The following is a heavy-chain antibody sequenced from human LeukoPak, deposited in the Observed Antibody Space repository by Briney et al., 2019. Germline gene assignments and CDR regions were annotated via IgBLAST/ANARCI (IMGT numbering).Heavy chain of an antibody. CDR1: GGSISSSSYY. V-gene: IGHV4-39*01. CDR3: ARPLRYSSPFGAFVI. CDR2: IYYIGTT. J-gene: IGHJ3*02. Sequence: SETLSLTCTVSGGSISSSSYYWGWIRQPPGKGLEWIGSIYYIGTTYYNPSLKGRVTISVDTSKNQFSLKLSSVTAADTAVYYCARPLRYSSPFGAFVIWGQGTMVTVSS. D-gene: IGHD6-13*01.